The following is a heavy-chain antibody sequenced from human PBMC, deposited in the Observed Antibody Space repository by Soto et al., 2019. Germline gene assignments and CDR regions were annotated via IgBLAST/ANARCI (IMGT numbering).Heavy chain of an antibody. CDR2: IYYRRST. CDR3: ARAYSGSSDY. J-gene: IGHJ4*02. CDR1: GGSSSSYY. Sequence: AETLSLTCTVSGGSSSSYYWSWLRQSPGKGREWIGYIYYRRSTNYNPSLKSRGTRSVDMSMSRFSLKLSSVTAADTAVYYCARAYSGSSDYWGQGTLVTVSS. D-gene: IGHD1-26*01. V-gene: IGHV4-59*01.